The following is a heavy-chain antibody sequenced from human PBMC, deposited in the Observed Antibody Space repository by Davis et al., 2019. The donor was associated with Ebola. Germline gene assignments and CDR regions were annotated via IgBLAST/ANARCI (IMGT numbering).Heavy chain of an antibody. CDR3: ARDAFSLSRYDTEDH. CDR2: ISGSGTST. V-gene: IGHV3-48*03. CDR1: GFTFYRYE. D-gene: IGHD3-9*01. Sequence: GESLKISCAASGFTFYRYEMNWVRQAPGKGLEWVSYISGSGTSTFYADSVKGRFTISRDNARESLYLQMDSLRVEDTAIYYCARDAFSLSRYDTEDHWGQGTLVTVSS. J-gene: IGHJ4*02.